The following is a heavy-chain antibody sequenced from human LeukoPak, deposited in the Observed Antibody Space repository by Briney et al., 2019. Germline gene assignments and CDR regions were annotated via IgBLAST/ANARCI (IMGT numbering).Heavy chain of an antibody. D-gene: IGHD4-17*01. Sequence: ASVKVSCKASGYAFTGYYMHWVRQAPGQGLEWMGWINPNSGGTNYAQKFQGRVTMTRDTSISTAYMELSRLRSDDTAVYYCARDEIPMDDYGDRPIDYWGQGTLVTVSS. CDR3: ARDEIPMDDYGDRPIDY. J-gene: IGHJ4*02. CDR2: INPNSGGT. V-gene: IGHV1-2*02. CDR1: GYAFTGYY.